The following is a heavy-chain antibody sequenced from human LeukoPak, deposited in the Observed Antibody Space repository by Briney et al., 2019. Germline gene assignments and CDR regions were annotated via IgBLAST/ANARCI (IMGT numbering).Heavy chain of an antibody. CDR1: GFTFNDYA. J-gene: IGHJ4*02. Sequence: GGSLRLSCVVAGFTFNDYAMSWVRQAPGKGLEWVLTIIGSGRRIDYADSVKGRFTTSRDNSKNTLYLQMNSLRAEDTAVYYCASGVVVTLSGFDYWGQGTLVTVSS. V-gene: IGHV3-23*01. CDR3: ASGVVVTLSGFDY. D-gene: IGHD2-21*02. CDR2: IIGSGRRI.